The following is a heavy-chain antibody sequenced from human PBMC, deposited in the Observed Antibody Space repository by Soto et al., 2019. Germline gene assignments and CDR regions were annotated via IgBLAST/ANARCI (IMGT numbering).Heavy chain of an antibody. J-gene: IGHJ6*02. Sequence: SETLSLTCTVSGGSISSGGYYWSWIRQHPGKGLEWIGYIYYSGSTYYNPSLKSRVTISVDTSKNQFSLKLSSVTAADTAVYYCARVNAYYYDSSGQYYYYYGMDVWGQGTTVTVSS. D-gene: IGHD3-22*01. CDR2: IYYSGST. V-gene: IGHV4-31*03. CDR1: GGSISSGGYY. CDR3: ARVNAYYYDSSGQYYYYYGMDV.